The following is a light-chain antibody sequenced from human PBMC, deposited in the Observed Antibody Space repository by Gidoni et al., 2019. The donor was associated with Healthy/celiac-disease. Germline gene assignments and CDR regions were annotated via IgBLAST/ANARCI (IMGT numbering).Light chain of an antibody. V-gene: IGKV3-11*01. J-gene: IGKJ4*01. CDR1: QSVSIY. Sequence: EIVLTQSPATLSLSPGERATLSCSASQSVSIYLAWYQQKPGQAPRLLLYDASHMSTGIPARFSGSVSGTDFTLTISSQEPEDFSVYYCQQRSNWPPFLTFGGGTKVEIK. CDR3: QQRSNWPPFLT. CDR2: DAS.